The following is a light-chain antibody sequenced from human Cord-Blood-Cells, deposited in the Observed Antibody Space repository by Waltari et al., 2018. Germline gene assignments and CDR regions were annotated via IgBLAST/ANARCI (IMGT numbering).Light chain of an antibody. CDR3: QQYGSSST. J-gene: IGKJ3*01. Sequence: EIVLTQSPGTLSLSPGERATLSCRASQSVSSSYLAWYQQKPGQAPRPLIYVASSRATGIPDRFSGSGSGTVFTLTISRLGPEDFALYYCQQYGSSSTFGPGTKWISN. V-gene: IGKV3-20*01. CDR2: VAS. CDR1: QSVSSSY.